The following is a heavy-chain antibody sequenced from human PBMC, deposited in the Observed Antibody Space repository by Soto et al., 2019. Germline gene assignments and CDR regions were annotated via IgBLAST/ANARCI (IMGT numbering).Heavy chain of an antibody. Sequence: EVQLVESGGDLVQPGGSLRLSCAASGFTFSTYWMHWVRQAPGKGLLWVSRIKTDGTYATYADSVKGRFTISRDNAKNTLSLQMNSLRVEVAAVYYCAAGGSGYYAIWGQGPLVTVSS. CDR2: IKTDGTYA. CDR1: GFTFSTYW. J-gene: IGHJ4*02. CDR3: AAGGSGYYAI. V-gene: IGHV3-74*01. D-gene: IGHD3-22*01.